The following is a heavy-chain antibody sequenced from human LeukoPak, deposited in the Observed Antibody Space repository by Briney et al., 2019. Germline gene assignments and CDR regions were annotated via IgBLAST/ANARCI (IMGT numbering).Heavy chain of an antibody. Sequence: GGSLRLSCAASGFTFSSYAMHWVRQAPAKGLEWVAVISYDGSNKYYTDSVKGRFSISRDNSKNTLYLQMNSLRAEDTAVYYCAGALRGDLSCDHWGQGTLVTVSS. CDR1: GFTFSSYA. D-gene: IGHD3-16*02. CDR2: ISYDGSNK. V-gene: IGHV3-30*03. J-gene: IGHJ4*02. CDR3: AGALRGDLSCDH.